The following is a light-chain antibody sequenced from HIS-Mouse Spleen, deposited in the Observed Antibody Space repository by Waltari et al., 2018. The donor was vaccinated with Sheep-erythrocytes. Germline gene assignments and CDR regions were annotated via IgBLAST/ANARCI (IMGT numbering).Light chain of an antibody. CDR1: KSLLHSNGYNY. Sequence: DIVMTQSPLSLPVTPGEPASISCRSSKSLLHSNGYNYLDWYLQKPGQSPQILIYLGSKRASGVPDRVSGSGSGTDFTLKISRVEAEDVGVYYCMQALQTPWTFGQGTKVEIK. CDR3: MQALQTPWT. V-gene: IGKV2-28*01. CDR2: LGS. J-gene: IGKJ1*01.